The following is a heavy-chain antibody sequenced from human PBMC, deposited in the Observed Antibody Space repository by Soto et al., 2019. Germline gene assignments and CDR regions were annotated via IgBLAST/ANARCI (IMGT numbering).Heavy chain of an antibody. CDR3: AREDAARIERWFDA. Sequence: TLSLPCAVSGGSVISASYSWNWIRQSPGRGLEWIGHIYSSGSTYYNPSLNSRVSISVDTSNNQFSLKLTSVTASYTAVYFCAREDAARIERWFDAWGQGILGTVS. V-gene: IGHV4-31*11. CDR2: IYSSGST. CDR1: GGSVISASYS. D-gene: IGHD6-6*01. J-gene: IGHJ5*02.